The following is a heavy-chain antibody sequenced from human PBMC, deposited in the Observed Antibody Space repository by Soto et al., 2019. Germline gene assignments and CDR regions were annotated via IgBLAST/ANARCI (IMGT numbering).Heavy chain of an antibody. D-gene: IGHD7-27*01. CDR1: GFSFRTYW. J-gene: IGHJ6*04. V-gene: IGHV3-74*01. CDR2: INNDGSST. CDR3: AMGTMDV. Sequence: VQLVESGGGLVQPGGSLRLSCAASGFSFRTYWMQWARQAPGKGLEWVSRINNDGSSTDYADSVKGRFTISRDNAKDTLYLQMNSLRAEDTATYYCAMGTMDVWGTGTTVTVSS.